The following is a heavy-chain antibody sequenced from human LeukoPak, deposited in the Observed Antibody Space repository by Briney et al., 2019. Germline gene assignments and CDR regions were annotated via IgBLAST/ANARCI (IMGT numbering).Heavy chain of an antibody. D-gene: IGHD6-19*01. V-gene: IGHV3-23*03. J-gene: IGHJ4*02. CDR2: IYSGGST. CDR1: GFTFSSYE. Sequence: GGSLRLSCAASGFTFSSYEMNWVRQAPGKGLEWVSVIYSGGSTYSADSVKGRFTISRDNSKNTLYLQMNSLRAEDTAVYYCAKKRVAVAGTHYFDYWGQGTLVTVSS. CDR3: AKKRVAVAGTHYFDY.